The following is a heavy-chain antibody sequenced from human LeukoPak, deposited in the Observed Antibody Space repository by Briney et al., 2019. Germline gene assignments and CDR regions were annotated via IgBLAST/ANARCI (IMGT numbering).Heavy chain of an antibody. CDR2: IKQDGSEK. D-gene: IGHD3-10*01. Sequence: GGSLRLSCAASGFTFSSYWMSWVRQAPGKGLEWVANIKQDGSEKYYVDSVKGRFTISRDNAKNSLYLQMNSLRAEDTAVYYCAREDGSGSYRAYVDYGMDVWGQGTTVTVSS. CDR1: GFTFSSYW. J-gene: IGHJ6*02. CDR3: AREDGSGSYRAYVDYGMDV. V-gene: IGHV3-7*01.